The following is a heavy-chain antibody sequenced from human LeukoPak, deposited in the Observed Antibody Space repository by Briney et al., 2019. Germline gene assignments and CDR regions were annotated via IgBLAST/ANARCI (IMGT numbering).Heavy chain of an antibody. J-gene: IGHJ6*02. CDR2: INHSGST. Sequence: SETLSLTCAVYGGSFSGYYWSWIRQPPGKGMEWIGEINHSGSTNYNPSLKSRVTISVDTSKNQFSLKLSSVTAADTAVYYCARGPRMVVVGYRYYYGMDVWGQGTTVTVSS. CDR3: ARGPRMVVVGYRYYYGMDV. CDR1: GGSFSGYY. D-gene: IGHD3-22*01. V-gene: IGHV4-34*01.